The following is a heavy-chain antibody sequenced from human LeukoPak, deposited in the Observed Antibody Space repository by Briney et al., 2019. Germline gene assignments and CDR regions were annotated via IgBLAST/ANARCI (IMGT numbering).Heavy chain of an antibody. CDR3: ARDLEYSRSLTTYYFDF. V-gene: IGHV1-69*04. Sequence: SVKVSCKASGGTFSSYAISWVRQAPGQGLEWMGRIIPILGIANYAQKFQGRVTITADKSTSTAYMELRSLRSDDTAVYYCARDLEYSRSLTTYYFDFWGQGTLVTVSS. D-gene: IGHD6-13*01. CDR1: GGTFSSYA. CDR2: IIPILGIA. J-gene: IGHJ4*02.